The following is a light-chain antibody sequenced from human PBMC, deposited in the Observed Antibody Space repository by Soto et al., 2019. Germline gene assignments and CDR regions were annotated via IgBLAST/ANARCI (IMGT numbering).Light chain of an antibody. CDR3: QQYNSYRT. CDR1: QSISSW. V-gene: IGKV1-5*01. Sequence: DIQMTQSPSTLSASVADRVTITCRASQSISSWLAWYQQKPGKAPKLLIYDASSLESGVPSRFSGSGSGTEFTLTISSLQPDDFATYYCQQYNSYRTFGQGTKVDI. J-gene: IGKJ1*01. CDR2: DAS.